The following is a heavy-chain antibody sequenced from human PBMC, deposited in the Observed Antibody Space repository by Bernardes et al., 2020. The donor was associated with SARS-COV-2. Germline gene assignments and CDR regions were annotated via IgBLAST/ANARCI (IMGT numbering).Heavy chain of an antibody. D-gene: IGHD3-22*01. Sequence: GGSLRLSCAASGFTFSSYSMNWVRQAPGKGLEWVSSISSSSSYIYYADSVKGRFTISRDNAKNSLYLQMNSLRAEDTAVYYCAREGAWDSSGICMDVWGQGTTVTVSS. CDR1: GFTFSSYS. CDR3: AREGAWDSSGICMDV. CDR2: ISSSSSYI. V-gene: IGHV3-21*01. J-gene: IGHJ6*02.